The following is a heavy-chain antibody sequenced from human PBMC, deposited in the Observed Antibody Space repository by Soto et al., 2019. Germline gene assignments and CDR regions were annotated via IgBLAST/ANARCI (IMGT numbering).Heavy chain of an antibody. D-gene: IGHD3-10*01. CDR2: ISTHTGNT. CDR3: VRDVSVSSGSFGGY. Sequence: QVPLVQSGAEVKKPGASVRVSCKASGYTFDSYGLNWVRQAPGQGLEWMGWISTHTGNTDYPQRFQGRVTMTTDKSTSTAFLDFRSLTSDDTAVYYCVRDVSVSSGSFGGYWGQGTLVSVSS. CDR1: GYTFDSYG. V-gene: IGHV1-18*01. J-gene: IGHJ4*02.